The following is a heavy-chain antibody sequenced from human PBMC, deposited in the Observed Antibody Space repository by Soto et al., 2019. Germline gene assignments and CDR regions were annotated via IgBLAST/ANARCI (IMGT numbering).Heavy chain of an antibody. V-gene: IGHV4-39*07. J-gene: IGHJ4*02. Sequence: SKTLSLTCTFSGGSITSGIHYCGWIRQPPGKGLEWIGYIYYSGTTYYNPSLKSRVTMSVDTSKNHFSLKLTSVTAVDTAVDSSARREIQGPIDYWGQGTLVPVSS. CDR1: GGSITSGIHY. CDR2: IYYSGTT. CDR3: ARREIQGPIDY. D-gene: IGHD1-26*01.